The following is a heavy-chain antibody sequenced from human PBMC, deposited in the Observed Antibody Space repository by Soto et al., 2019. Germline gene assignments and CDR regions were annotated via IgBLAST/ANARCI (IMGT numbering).Heavy chain of an antibody. V-gene: IGHV3-30*03. Sequence: PGGSLRLSCAASGFTFSSYGMHWVRQAPGKGLEWVAVISYDGSNKYYADSVKGRFTISRDNSKNTLYLQMNSLRAEDTAVYYCAIELPLIVADRRYYYGMDVWGQGTTVTVSS. J-gene: IGHJ6*02. CDR1: GFTFSSYG. CDR3: AIELPLIVADRRYYYGMDV. D-gene: IGHD2-15*01. CDR2: ISYDGSNK.